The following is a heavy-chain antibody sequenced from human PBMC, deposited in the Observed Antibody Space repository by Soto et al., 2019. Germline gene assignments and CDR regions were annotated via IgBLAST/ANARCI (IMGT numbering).Heavy chain of an antibody. CDR2: IIPIFGTA. J-gene: IGHJ4*02. V-gene: IGHV1-69*13. CDR1: GGTFSSYS. D-gene: IGHD6-19*01. Sequence: SVKVSCKASGGTFSSYSISWVRQAPGQGLEWMGGIIPIFGTANYAQKFQGRVTITADESTSTAYMELSSLRAEDTAVYYCTRRAYDSDWHYYFDYWGQGTPVTVSS. CDR3: TRRAYDSDWHYYFDY.